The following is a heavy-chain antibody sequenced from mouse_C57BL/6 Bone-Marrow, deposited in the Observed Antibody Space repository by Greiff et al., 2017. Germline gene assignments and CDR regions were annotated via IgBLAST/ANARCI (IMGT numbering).Heavy chain of an antibody. CDR3: ARDWGFDY. CDR1: GYSITSGYY. J-gene: IGHJ2*01. CDR2: ISYDGSN. D-gene: IGHD4-1*01. V-gene: IGHV3-6*01. Sequence: DVHLVESGPGLVKPSQSLSLTCSVTGYSITSGYYWNWIRQFPGNKLEWMGYISYDGSNNYNPSLKNRISITRDTSKNQFFLKLNSVTTEDTATYYCARDWGFDYWGQGTTLTVSS.